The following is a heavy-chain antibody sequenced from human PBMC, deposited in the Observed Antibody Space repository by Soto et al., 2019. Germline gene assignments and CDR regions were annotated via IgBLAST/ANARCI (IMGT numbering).Heavy chain of an antibody. CDR1: GGSFNSYA. J-gene: IGHJ4*02. CDR3: ASPLRYYASWMGYPPFDY. D-gene: IGHD3-3*01. V-gene: IGHV1-69*01. Sequence: QVQLVQSGAEVKKPGSSVKVSCRASGGSFNSYAINWVRQAPGQGLEWMGGIIPLFGTTYYAQKFQGRVTSSADESTTTAYMDLTSLEFEDTALYYCASPLRYYASWMGYPPFDYWGQGTLVTVSS. CDR2: IIPLFGTT.